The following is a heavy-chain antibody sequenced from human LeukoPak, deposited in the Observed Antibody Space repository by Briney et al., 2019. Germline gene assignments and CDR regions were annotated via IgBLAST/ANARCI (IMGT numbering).Heavy chain of an antibody. J-gene: IGHJ6*03. Sequence: GGSLRLSCAASGFTFSSYSMNWVRQAPGKGLEWVSFISSSSYIYYADSVKGRFTISRDNAKNSLYLQMNSLRAEDTAVYYCARDKRMVRGSYSHYMDVWGKGTTVTVSS. CDR2: ISSSSYI. V-gene: IGHV3-21*01. D-gene: IGHD3-16*01. CDR3: ARDKRMVRGSYSHYMDV. CDR1: GFTFSSYS.